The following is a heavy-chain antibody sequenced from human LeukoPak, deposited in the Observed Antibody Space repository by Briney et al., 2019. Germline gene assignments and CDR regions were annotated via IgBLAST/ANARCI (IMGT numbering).Heavy chain of an antibody. J-gene: IGHJ4*02. CDR3: VRENWHYDY. CDR2: IHPDSGAT. V-gene: IGHV1-2*02. CDR1: GYAFNVYY. Sequence: ASVKVSCKASGYAFNVYYIHWVPQAPGQGLEWMGWIHPDSGATNYAQKFQGRVTLTRDTSITTLYMDLSSLRSDDTAIYYCVRENWHYDYWGQGTQATVSS. D-gene: IGHD1-7*01.